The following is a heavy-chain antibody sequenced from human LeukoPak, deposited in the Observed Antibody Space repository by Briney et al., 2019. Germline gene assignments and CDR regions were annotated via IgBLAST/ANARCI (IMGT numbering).Heavy chain of an antibody. Sequence: GGSLRLSGSSTQFYFIRYAIHWVRQAPGKGLEYVSAISSNGGSTYYADSVKGRFTISRDNSKNTLYLQMSSLRAEDTAVYYCVKDGSGSFYTYYFDYWGQGTLVTASS. J-gene: IGHJ4*02. D-gene: IGHD3-10*01. CDR2: ISSNGGST. CDR3: VKDGSGSFYTYYFDY. CDR1: QFYFIRYA. V-gene: IGHV3-64D*06.